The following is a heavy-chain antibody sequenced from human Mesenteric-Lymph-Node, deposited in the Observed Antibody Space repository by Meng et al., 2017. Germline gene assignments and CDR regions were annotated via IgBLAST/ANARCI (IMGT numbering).Heavy chain of an antibody. J-gene: IGHJ3*02. Sequence: GGSLRLSCAASGFTFSRAWMSWHRQAPGKGLELVAITNEEGSVRKYEGSVKGRFTISRDNDKNSLYLQMNSLGGEDTAVYDCARDPGFGAYDIWGQGTLVTVSS. CDR2: TNEEGSVR. D-gene: IGHD3-3*01. CDR1: GFTFSRAW. V-gene: IGHV3-7*01. CDR3: ARDPGFGAYDI.